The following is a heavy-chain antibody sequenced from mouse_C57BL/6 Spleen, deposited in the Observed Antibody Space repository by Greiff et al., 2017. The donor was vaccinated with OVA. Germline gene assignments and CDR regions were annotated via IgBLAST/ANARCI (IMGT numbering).Heavy chain of an antibody. CDR1: GYTFTDYN. Sequence: VQLQQSGPELVKPGASVKIPCKASGYTFTDYNMDWVKQSHGKSLEWIGDINPNNGGTIYNQKFKGKATLTVDKSSSTAYMELRSLTSEDTAVYYCARSWAIYYDYEKGTYWGKGTLVTVSA. J-gene: IGHJ3*01. D-gene: IGHD2-4*01. CDR3: ARSWAIYYDYEKGTY. CDR2: INPNNGGT. V-gene: IGHV1-18*01.